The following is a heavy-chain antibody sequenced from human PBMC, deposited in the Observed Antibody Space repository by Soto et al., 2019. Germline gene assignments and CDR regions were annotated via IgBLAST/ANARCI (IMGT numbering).Heavy chain of an antibody. CDR1: GDSISRYY. Sequence: SETLSLTCTVSGDSISRYYWNWIRQPPGKGLEWIGYIYYTGSTDYNPSLKSRVTISLETSKNLFSLKLTSVTATDTAVYYCARSGYSYGRFDFWSQGTLVTVSS. CDR2: IYYTGST. D-gene: IGHD5-18*01. CDR3: ARSGYSYGRFDF. J-gene: IGHJ4*02. V-gene: IGHV4-59*01.